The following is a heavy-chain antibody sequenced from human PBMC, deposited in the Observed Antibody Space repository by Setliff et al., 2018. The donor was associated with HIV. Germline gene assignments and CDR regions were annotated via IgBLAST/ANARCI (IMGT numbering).Heavy chain of an antibody. CDR1: GGSISSHY. Sequence: PSETLSLTCTVSGGSISSHYWSWIRQPPGKGLEWIGSIYHSGSTNYNPSLKSRVTISVDTSKNQFSLKLSSVTAAGTAVYYCARGAERYFDWLSRSHDAFDIWGQGTMVTVSS. V-gene: IGHV4-59*11. D-gene: IGHD3-9*01. J-gene: IGHJ3*02. CDR3: ARGAERYFDWLSRSHDAFDI. CDR2: IYHSGST.